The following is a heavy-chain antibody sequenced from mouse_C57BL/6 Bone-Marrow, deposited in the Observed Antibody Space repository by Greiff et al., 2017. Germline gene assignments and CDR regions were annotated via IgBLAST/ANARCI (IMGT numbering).Heavy chain of an antibody. V-gene: IGHV1-19*01. CDR2: INPYNGGT. CDR1: GYTFTDYY. Sequence: VQLQQSGPVLVKPGASVKMSCKASGYTFTDYYMNWVKQSHGKSLEWIGVINPYNGGTSYNQKFKGKATLTVDKSSSTAYMELNSLTSEDSAVYYCASPLYYSNYVTYWGQGTTLTVSS. D-gene: IGHD2-5*01. CDR3: ASPLYYSNYVTY. J-gene: IGHJ2*01.